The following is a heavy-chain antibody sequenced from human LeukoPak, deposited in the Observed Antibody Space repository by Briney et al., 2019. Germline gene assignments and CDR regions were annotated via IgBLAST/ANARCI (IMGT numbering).Heavy chain of an antibody. CDR2: IYYSGST. D-gene: IGHD3-3*01. CDR3: ARRLWNYYYMDV. CDR1: GGSISSSSYY. J-gene: IGHJ6*03. V-gene: IGHV4-39*01. Sequence: ETLSLTCTVSGGSISSSSYYWGWIRQPPGKGLEWIGSIYYSGSTYYNPSLKSRVTISVDTSKNQFSLKLSSVTAADTAVYYCARRLWNYYYMDVWGKGTTVTVSS.